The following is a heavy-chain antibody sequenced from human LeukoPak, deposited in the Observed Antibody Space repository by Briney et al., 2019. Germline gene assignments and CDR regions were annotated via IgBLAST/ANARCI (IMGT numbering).Heavy chain of an antibody. D-gene: IGHD2-15*01. CDR3: ARDQRGGTYYFDS. J-gene: IGHJ4*02. V-gene: IGHV3-23*01. CDR2: ISGSDGRT. Sequence: GGSLRLSCAASGFTFSDYYMTWIRQAPGKGLDWVSAISGSDGRTYYADSVKGRFTISRDNSKNTLYLQMNSLRAEDTATYYCARDQRGGTYYFDSWGQGTLVTVSS. CDR1: GFTFSDYY.